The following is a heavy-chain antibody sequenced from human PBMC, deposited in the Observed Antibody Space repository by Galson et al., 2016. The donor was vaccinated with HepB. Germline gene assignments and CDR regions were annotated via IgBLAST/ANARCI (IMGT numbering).Heavy chain of an antibody. Sequence: SLRLSCAASGFPFSSYAMSWVRQAPGKGLEWISTISGSGSTTHYVDSVKGRFTISRDNSKNTLFLQMDSLRADDTAVYYCVKVIRDLVVFRTAHLESWGQGKLVTVSS. CDR3: VKVIRDLVVFRTAHLES. J-gene: IGHJ5*02. CDR1: GFPFSSYA. D-gene: IGHD2-15*01. V-gene: IGHV3-23*01. CDR2: ISGSGSTT.